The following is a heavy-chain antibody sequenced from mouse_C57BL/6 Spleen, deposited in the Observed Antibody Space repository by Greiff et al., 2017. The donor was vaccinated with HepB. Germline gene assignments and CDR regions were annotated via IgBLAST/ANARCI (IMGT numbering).Heavy chain of an antibody. CDR3: ARDTTVVDFDY. D-gene: IGHD1-1*01. V-gene: IGHV1-80*01. Sequence: VKLMESGAELVKPGASVKISCKASGYAFSSYWMNWVKQRPGKGLEWIGQIYPGDGDTNYNGKFKGKATLTADKSSSTAYMQLSSLTSEDSAVYFCARDTTVVDFDYWGQGTTLTVSS. J-gene: IGHJ2*01. CDR2: IYPGDGDT. CDR1: GYAFSSYW.